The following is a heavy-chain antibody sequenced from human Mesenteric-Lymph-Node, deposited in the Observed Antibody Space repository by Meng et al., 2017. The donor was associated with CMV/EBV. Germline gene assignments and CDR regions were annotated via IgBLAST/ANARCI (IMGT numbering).Heavy chain of an antibody. Sequence: GESLKISCAASGFTFTTYSLNWVRQSPGKGLEWVSSVSGSNRYINYAESVRGRFTVSRDNAKNSLSLQMNSLRGDDTAVYYCARVDCSGPSCHLRPFDIWGQGTLVPFSS. J-gene: IGHJ3*02. CDR1: GFTFTTYS. V-gene: IGHV3-21*06. CDR3: ARVDCSGPSCHLRPFDI. D-gene: IGHD2-2*01. CDR2: VSGSNRYI.